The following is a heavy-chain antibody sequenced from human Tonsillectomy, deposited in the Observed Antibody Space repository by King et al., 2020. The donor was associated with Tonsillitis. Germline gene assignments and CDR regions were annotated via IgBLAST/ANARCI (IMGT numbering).Heavy chain of an antibody. CDR2: IYYSGST. V-gene: IGHV4-59*01. J-gene: IGHJ4*02. D-gene: IGHD6-19*01. Sequence: QLQESGPGLVKPSETLSLTCTVSGGSISSYYWSWIRQPPGKGLEWIGYIYYSGSTNYTPSLKSRVTISVDTSKNQFSLKLSSVTAADTAVYYCAGADDSSGWYIVDYWGQGTLVTVSS. CDR3: AGADDSSGWYIVDY. CDR1: GGSISSYY.